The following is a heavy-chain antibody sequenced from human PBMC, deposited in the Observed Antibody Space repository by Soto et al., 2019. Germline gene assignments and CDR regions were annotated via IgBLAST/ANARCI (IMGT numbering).Heavy chain of an antibody. CDR1: GFTFSSYG. CDR2: LWYDGSNK. J-gene: IGHJ4*02. V-gene: IGHV3-33*01. Sequence: TGGSLRLSCAASGFTFSSYGMHWGRQAPGKGLEWVAVLWYDGSNKYYADSVKGRFTISRDNSKNTLYLQMNSLRAEDTAVYYCARDRSTTSWSDYFDYWGQRTLVTVSS. CDR3: ARDRSTTSWSDYFDY. D-gene: IGHD2-2*01.